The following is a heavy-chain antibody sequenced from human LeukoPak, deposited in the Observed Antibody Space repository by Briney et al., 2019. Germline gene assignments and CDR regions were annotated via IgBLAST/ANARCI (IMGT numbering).Heavy chain of an antibody. CDR2: LSGRSSYI. J-gene: IGHJ4*02. Sequence: GGSLRLSCAASGFTFSDYSMHWVRQAPGKGLEWVSALSGRSSYIYYADSMKGRFTISRDNAKNSLYLQMNSLRAEDTAVYYCVRDDDRPDNGLDYWGQGTLVTVSS. CDR3: VRDDDRPDNGLDY. D-gene: IGHD3-22*01. V-gene: IGHV3-21*01. CDR1: GFTFSDYS.